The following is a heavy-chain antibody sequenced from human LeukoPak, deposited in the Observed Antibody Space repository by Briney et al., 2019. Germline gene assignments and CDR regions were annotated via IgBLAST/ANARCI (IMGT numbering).Heavy chain of an antibody. J-gene: IGHJ5*02. CDR2: TSADISGNT. D-gene: IGHD4-11*01. CDR1: GVTLRSYY. V-gene: IGHV4-59*01. CDR3: ARVLFRETLTTYYWFDP. Sequence: ETLSLTCAVSGVTLRSYYMSWIRQPPGKGLEWISRVITSADISGNTNYNPSFKSRVTISVDTSKNQFSLKLSSVTAADTAVYYCARVLFRETLTTYYWFDPWGQGTLVTVSS.